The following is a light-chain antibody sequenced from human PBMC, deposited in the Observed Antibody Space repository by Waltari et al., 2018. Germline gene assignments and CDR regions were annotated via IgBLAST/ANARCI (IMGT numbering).Light chain of an antibody. J-gene: IGLJ2*01. CDR3: QSADSSGTYVV. Sequence: SYELTQPPSVSVSPGQTARITCSGDALATQYSYWYQQKPGQAPVLVIYKDTERPSGIPERFSGSTSGTTVTLTISGAQAEDEADYYCQSADSSGTYVVLGGGTKLTVL. CDR2: KDT. V-gene: IGLV3-25*03. CDR1: ALATQY.